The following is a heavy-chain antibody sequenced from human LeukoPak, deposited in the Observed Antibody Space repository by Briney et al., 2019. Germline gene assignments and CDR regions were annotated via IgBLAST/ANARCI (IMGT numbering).Heavy chain of an antibody. J-gene: IGHJ4*02. CDR3: ARADDILTGYQYDY. D-gene: IGHD3-9*01. CDR2: IYYSGST. Sequence: YPSETLSLTCTVSGGSISSGGYYWSWIRQHPGKGLEWIGYIYYSGSTYYNPSLKSQVTISVDTSKNQFSLKLSSVTAADTAVYYCARADDILTGYQYDYWGQGTLVTVSS. V-gene: IGHV4-31*01. CDR1: GGSISSGGYY.